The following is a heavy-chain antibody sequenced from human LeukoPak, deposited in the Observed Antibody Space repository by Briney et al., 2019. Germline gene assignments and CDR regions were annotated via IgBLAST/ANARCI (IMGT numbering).Heavy chain of an antibody. V-gene: IGHV3-23*01. CDR2: ISSSGGST. Sequence: GGSLRLSCAASGFTLSSYAMSWVRQAPGKGLEGVSAISSSGGSTYYGDSVKGRFTISRDKSKNTLYPHKNSLRAEHTAVYYCAKDPYSGYDYGYFDYWGQGTLVTVSS. CDR3: AKDPYSGYDYGYFDY. CDR1: GFTLSSYA. J-gene: IGHJ4*02. D-gene: IGHD5-12*01.